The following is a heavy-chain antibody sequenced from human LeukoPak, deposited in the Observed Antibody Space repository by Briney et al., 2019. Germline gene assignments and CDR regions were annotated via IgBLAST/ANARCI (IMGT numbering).Heavy chain of an antibody. Sequence: PSETLSLTCAVYGGSFSGYYWSWIRQPPGKGLEWIGEINHSGSTNYNPSLKSRVTISVDTSKNQFSLKLSSVTAADTAVYYCASYTYYDILTGYNYWGQGTLVTVSS. D-gene: IGHD3-9*01. CDR3: ASYTYYDILTGYNY. V-gene: IGHV4-34*01. J-gene: IGHJ4*02. CDR2: INHSGST. CDR1: GGSFSGYY.